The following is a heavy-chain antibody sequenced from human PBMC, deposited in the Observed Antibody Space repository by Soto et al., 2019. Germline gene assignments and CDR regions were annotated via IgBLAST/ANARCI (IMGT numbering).Heavy chain of an antibody. CDR3: TGQYREVAFCSGGSCYTV. D-gene: IGHD2-15*01. CDR2: ISFSGDNT. CDR1: GFTFSSYA. V-gene: IGHV3-23*01. J-gene: IGHJ4*02. Sequence: EVHLLVSGGGLVQPGGSLRLSCAASGFTFSSYAMSWVRQAPGKGLEWVSSISFSGDNTYYADSVKGRFTISRDNSKNTVSLQMNSLRAEDTAVYHCTGQYREVAFCSGGSCYTVWGQGSLVTVSS.